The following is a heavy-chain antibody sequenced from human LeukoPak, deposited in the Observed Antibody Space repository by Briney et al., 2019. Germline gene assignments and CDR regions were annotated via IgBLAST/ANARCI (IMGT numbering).Heavy chain of an antibody. CDR3: ARGMLAPYSYHGMDV. J-gene: IGHJ6*02. CDR1: GYTFTGYY. D-gene: IGHD2-8*01. CDR2: INPNNGAT. Sequence: ASVKVSCQASGYTFTGYYVHWVRQAPGQGLEWMAWINPNNGATNYAQKFQGRVTLTRDTPITTAYMELSSLRSDDTAVYYCARGMLAPYSYHGMDVWGQGTTVTVSS. V-gene: IGHV1-2*02.